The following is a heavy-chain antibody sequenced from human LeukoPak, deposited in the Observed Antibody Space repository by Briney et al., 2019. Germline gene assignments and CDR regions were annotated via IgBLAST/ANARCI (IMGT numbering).Heavy chain of an antibody. CDR3: AKSAGDFWSGYSGY. Sequence: ASVKVSCKASGYTFTSYGISWVRQAPGQGLEWMGWISAYNGNTNYAQKLQGRVTMTTDTSTSTAYMELRSLRSDDTAVYYCAKSAGDFWSGYSGYWGQGTLVTVSS. V-gene: IGHV1-18*01. CDR1: GYTFTSYG. J-gene: IGHJ4*02. D-gene: IGHD3-3*01. CDR2: ISAYNGNT.